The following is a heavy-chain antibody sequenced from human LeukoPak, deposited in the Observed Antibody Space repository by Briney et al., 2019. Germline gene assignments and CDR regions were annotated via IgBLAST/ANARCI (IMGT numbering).Heavy chain of an antibody. Sequence: GGSLRLSCAASGFTFSSYAMHWVRRAPGKGLEWVAVISRDGRDKHHADSVKGRFTISRDNSKNTLYLQMDSLRAEDTAVYFCAKDPRTAAAYYFDYWGQGILVTVSS. D-gene: IGHD6-13*01. V-gene: IGHV3-30*18. CDR3: AKDPRTAAAYYFDY. J-gene: IGHJ4*02. CDR2: ISRDGRDK. CDR1: GFTFSSYA.